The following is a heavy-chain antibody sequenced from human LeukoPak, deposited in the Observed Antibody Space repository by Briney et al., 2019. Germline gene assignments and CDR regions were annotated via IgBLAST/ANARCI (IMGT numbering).Heavy chain of an antibody. V-gene: IGHV1-2*02. J-gene: IGHJ4*02. CDR1: GYTFTDYY. CDR3: ARDSSYSSSLYYFEY. Sequence: ASVKVSCKASGYTFTDYYTHWVRQAPGQGLEWMGWINPHSGGTNYAQKFQGRVTMTRDTSISTVYMEVSRLRSDDTAVYYCARDSSYSSSLYYFEYWGQGTLVTVSS. CDR2: INPHSGGT. D-gene: IGHD6-6*01.